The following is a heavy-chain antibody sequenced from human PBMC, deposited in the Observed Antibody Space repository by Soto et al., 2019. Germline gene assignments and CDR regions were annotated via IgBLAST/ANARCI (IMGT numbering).Heavy chain of an antibody. D-gene: IGHD3-10*01. CDR1: GYTFTSYD. Sequence: ASVKVSCEASGYTFTSYDINWVRQATGQGFEYLGWMNPNSGNTGYVKKFQGRVTMTRDTSMSTAYMELSSLRSEDTAMYYCARLEATRTTWFAGPYNWFDPWGEGTLVTVSS. V-gene: IGHV1-8*01. CDR3: ARLEATRTTWFAGPYNWFDP. J-gene: IGHJ5*02. CDR2: MNPNSGNT.